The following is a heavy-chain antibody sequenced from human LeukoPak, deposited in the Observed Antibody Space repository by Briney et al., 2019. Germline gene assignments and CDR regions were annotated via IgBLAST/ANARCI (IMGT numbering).Heavy chain of an antibody. CDR3: AREELGSSLGFDP. CDR1: GFTFSSYS. D-gene: IGHD3-16*01. V-gene: IGHV3-21*01. CDR2: ISSSSSYI. J-gene: IGHJ5*02. Sequence: GGSLRLSCAASGFTFSSYSMNWVRQAPGKGLEWVSSISSSSSYIYYADSVKGRFTISRDNAKNSLYLQMNSLRAEDTAVYYCAREELGSSLGFDPWGQGTLVTVSS.